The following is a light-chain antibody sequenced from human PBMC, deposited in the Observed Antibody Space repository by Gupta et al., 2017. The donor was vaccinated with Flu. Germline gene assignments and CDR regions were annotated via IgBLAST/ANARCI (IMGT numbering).Light chain of an antibody. J-gene: IGKJ1*01. Sequence: DIQMTQSPSTLSAFVGDRVTITCRASQSTGTWLAWYQQKPGKAPRLLIYQASTLESGVPSRFSGSGSGTEFTLTISSLHPDDFATYYCQQYNSYSRTFGQGTKVEVK. CDR1: QSTGTW. CDR3: QQYNSYSRT. V-gene: IGKV1-5*03. CDR2: QAS.